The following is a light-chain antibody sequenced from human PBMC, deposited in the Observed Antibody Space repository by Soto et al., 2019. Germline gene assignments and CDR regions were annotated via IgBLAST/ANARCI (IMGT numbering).Light chain of an antibody. CDR1: QSVSSSY. V-gene: IGKV3-20*01. CDR3: HQYGSIPWT. Sequence: EIVLTQFPGTLSLSPGERATLSCRASQSVSSSYLAWYQQKPGQAPRLLIYGASSRATGIPDRFTGSGSGTDFTLTISRLEPEDFEVYYCHQYGSIPWTFGQGTKVEIK. CDR2: GAS. J-gene: IGKJ1*01.